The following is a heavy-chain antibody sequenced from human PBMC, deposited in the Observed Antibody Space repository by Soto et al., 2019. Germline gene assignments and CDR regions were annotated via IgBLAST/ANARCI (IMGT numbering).Heavy chain of an antibody. Sequence: SQTLSLTCAISGDSVSSNSAAWNWIRQSPSRGLEWLGRTYYRSKWYNDYAVSVKSRITINPDTSKNQFSLQLNSVTPEDTAVYYCARGWVGQLGSPGPTLPSNWFDPWGQGTLVTVSS. J-gene: IGHJ5*02. CDR3: ARGWVGQLGSPGPTLPSNWFDP. CDR2: TYYRSKWYN. V-gene: IGHV6-1*01. D-gene: IGHD6-6*01. CDR1: GDSVSSNSAA.